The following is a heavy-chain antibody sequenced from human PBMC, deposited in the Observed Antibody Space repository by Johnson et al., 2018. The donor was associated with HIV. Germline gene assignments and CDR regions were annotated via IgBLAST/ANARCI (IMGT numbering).Heavy chain of an antibody. J-gene: IGHJ3*01. CDR1: GFTFSSYG. CDR3: ARSGPNWAFDF. CDR2: IYSGGST. D-gene: IGHD1-1*01. Sequence: QVQLVESGGGVVQPGGSLRLSCAASGFTFSSYGMHWVRQAPGKGLEWVSVIYSGGSTYYAESVKGRFTISRDNSKNTMYLQINSLRTEDTAVYYCARSGPNWAFDFWGQGTMVTVSS. V-gene: IGHV3-NL1*01.